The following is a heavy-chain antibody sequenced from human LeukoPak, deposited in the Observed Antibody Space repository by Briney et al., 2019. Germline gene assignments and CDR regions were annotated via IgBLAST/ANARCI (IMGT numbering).Heavy chain of an antibody. CDR3: ARGLAGTGGGYFDY. D-gene: IGHD6-19*01. Sequence: SETLSLTCTVSGGSISSYYWSWIRQPPGKGLEWIGYIYYSGSTNYNPSLKSRVTMSVDTSKNQFSLKLSSVTAADTAVYYCARGLAGTGGGYFDYWGQGTLVTVSS. CDR2: IYYSGST. J-gene: IGHJ4*02. V-gene: IGHV4-59*01. CDR1: GGSISSYY.